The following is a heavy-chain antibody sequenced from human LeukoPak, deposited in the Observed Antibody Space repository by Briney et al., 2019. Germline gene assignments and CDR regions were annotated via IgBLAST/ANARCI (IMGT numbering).Heavy chain of an antibody. CDR3: ARDSRSGWYSY. CDR1: GGSFSGYY. V-gene: IGHV4-59*01. J-gene: IGHJ4*02. D-gene: IGHD6-19*01. CDR2: IYYSGST. Sequence: SETLSLTCAVYGGSFSGYYWSWIRQPPGKGLEWIGYIYYSGSTNYNPSLKSRVTISVDTSKNQFSLKLSSVTAADTAVYYCARDSRSGWYSYWGQGTLVTVSS.